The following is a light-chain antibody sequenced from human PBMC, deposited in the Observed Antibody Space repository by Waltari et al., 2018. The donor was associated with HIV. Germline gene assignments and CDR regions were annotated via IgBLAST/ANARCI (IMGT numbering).Light chain of an antibody. Sequence: SSELTQPPSVSVSPGQTARITCSGDASPQPYTHWFQQKPGQAPLVVTHKNTERPSGIPERFSASRSGTTVTLTISGVQTDDEADYYCLSADSSGTYVFGPGTTVTVL. V-gene: IGLV3-25*03. J-gene: IGLJ1*01. CDR3: LSADSSGTYV. CDR2: KNT. CDR1: ASPQPY.